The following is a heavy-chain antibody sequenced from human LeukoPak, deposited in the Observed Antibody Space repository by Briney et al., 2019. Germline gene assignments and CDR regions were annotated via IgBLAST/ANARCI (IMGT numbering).Heavy chain of an antibody. CDR2: IYYSGST. CDR3: ARMGYDTFYGMDV. CDR1: GGSISSCY. Sequence: PSETLSLTCTVPGGSISSCYWSWIRQPPGKGLEWIGYIYYSGSTNYNPSLKSRVTISVDTSKNQFSLKLSSVTAADTAVYYCARMGYDTFYGMDVWGQGTTVTVSS. D-gene: IGHD3-22*01. V-gene: IGHV4-59*01. J-gene: IGHJ6*02.